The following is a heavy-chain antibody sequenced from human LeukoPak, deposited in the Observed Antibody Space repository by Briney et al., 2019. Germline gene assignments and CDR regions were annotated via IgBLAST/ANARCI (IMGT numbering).Heavy chain of an antibody. CDR2: ISWSGDRM. CDR1: GFTFEDHV. Sequence: GRSLRLSCAASGFTFEDHVMHWVRQAPGKGLEWVSSISWSGDRMGYADAVKGRFTISRDNAKNSLFLQMNSLIVEDTALYYCAKDLGGSATTVWGQGTLVTVSS. J-gene: IGHJ4*02. D-gene: IGHD2-2*01. V-gene: IGHV3-9*01. CDR3: AKDLGGSATTV.